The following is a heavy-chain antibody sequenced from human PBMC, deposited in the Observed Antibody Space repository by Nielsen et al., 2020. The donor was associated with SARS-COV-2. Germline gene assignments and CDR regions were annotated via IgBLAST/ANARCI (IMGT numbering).Heavy chain of an antibody. Sequence: SVKVSCKASGFTFSSSAVQWVRQGRGQRLEWIGWIVVGSGNTDYEQKLQERVTITRDMSTSTAYMELSSLRSEDTAVYYCAASLGRNFQHWGQGTLVTVSS. D-gene: IGHD3-16*01. CDR3: AASLGRNFQH. CDR2: IVVGSGNT. V-gene: IGHV1-58*01. J-gene: IGHJ1*01. CDR1: GFTFSSSA.